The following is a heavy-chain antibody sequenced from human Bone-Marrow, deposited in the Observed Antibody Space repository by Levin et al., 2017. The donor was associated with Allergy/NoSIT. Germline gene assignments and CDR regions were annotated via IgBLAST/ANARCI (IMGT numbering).Heavy chain of an antibody. D-gene: IGHD3-3*01. J-gene: IGHJ4*02. CDR3: ATSIVLRFLEWLPNGGYFDY. CDR2: ISGSGGST. Sequence: GGSLRLSCAASGFTFSSYAMSWVRQAPGKGLEWVSAISGSGGSTYYADSVKGRFTISRDNSKNTLYLQMNSLRAEDTAVYYCATSIVLRFLEWLPNGGYFDYWGQGTLVTVSS. CDR1: GFTFSSYA. V-gene: IGHV3-23*01.